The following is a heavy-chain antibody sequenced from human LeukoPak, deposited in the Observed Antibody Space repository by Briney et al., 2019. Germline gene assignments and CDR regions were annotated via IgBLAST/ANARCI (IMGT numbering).Heavy chain of an antibody. J-gene: IGHJ4*02. CDR2: IYYSGST. CDR3: ARHLTRSAAGRY. D-gene: IGHD6-13*01. V-gene: IGHV4-39*01. CDR1: GGSISNSDYS. Sequence: PSETLSLTCTVSGGSISNSDYSWGWIRQPPGKGLECIGTIYYSGSTYYNPSLESRVTISVDTSKNQFSLRLSSVTAADTAVYYCARHLTRSAAGRYWGQGTLVTVPS.